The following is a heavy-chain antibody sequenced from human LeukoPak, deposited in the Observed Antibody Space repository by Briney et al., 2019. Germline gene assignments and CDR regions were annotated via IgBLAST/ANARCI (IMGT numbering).Heavy chain of an antibody. Sequence: ASVKVSCKASGYTFTSYYMHWVRQAPRQGLEWMGIINPSGGSTSYAQKFQGRVTMTRDTSTSTVYMELSSLRSEDTAVYYCARDLSFHGYHHGGNRAVGFDLWGRGTLVTVSS. CDR3: ARDLSFHGYHHGGNRAVGFDL. J-gene: IGHJ2*01. CDR1: GYTFTSYY. V-gene: IGHV1-46*01. CDR2: INPSGGST. D-gene: IGHD4-23*01.